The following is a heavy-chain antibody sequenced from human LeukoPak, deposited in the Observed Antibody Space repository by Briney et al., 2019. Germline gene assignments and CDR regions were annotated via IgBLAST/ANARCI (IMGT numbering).Heavy chain of an antibody. Sequence: SQTLSLTCTVSGGSISSGSYYWSWIRQPAGKGLEWIGRIYTSGSTNYNPSLKSRVTISVDTSKNQFSLKLSSVTAADTAVYHCARDMRYFDWLSSAYYYYMDVWGKGTTVTISS. CDR3: ARDMRYFDWLSSAYYYYMDV. V-gene: IGHV4-61*02. J-gene: IGHJ6*03. D-gene: IGHD3-9*01. CDR1: GGSISSGSYY. CDR2: IYTSGST.